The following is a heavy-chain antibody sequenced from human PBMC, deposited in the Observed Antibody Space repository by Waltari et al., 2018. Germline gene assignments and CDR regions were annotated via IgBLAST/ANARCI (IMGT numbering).Heavy chain of an antibody. V-gene: IGHV3-74*01. CDR3: ARDGSSSWPHLGY. CDR2: INSDGSST. D-gene: IGHD6-13*01. Sequence: EVQLVESGGGLVQPGGSLRLSCAASGFTFSSYWMHWVRQAPGKGVVWGTRINSDGSSTSYADSVKGRFTISRDNSKNTLFLQMNSLRAEDTAVYYCARDGSSSWPHLGYWGQGTLVTVSS. CDR1: GFTFSSYW. J-gene: IGHJ4*02.